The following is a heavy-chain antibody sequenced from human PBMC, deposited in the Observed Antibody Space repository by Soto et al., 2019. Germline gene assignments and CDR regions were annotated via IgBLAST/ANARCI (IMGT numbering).Heavy chain of an antibody. CDR3: ERDSRHAKTQLDSPSLGY. CDR1: GFPFSIYA. D-gene: IGHD6-6*01. Sequence: PGGSLRLSCAASGFPFSIYAVHLVRQSPGKGLEWVAFISYDGSNKYYADSVKGRFTISRDNSKNTLYLQMNSLRAEETAVYYCERDSRHAKTQLDSPSLGYWGQGTLVPVSS. CDR2: ISYDGSNK. J-gene: IGHJ4*02. V-gene: IGHV3-30-3*01.